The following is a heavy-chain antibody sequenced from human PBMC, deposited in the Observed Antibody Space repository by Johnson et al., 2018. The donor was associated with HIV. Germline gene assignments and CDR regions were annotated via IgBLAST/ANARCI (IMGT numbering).Heavy chain of an antibody. CDR1: GFTFSSYG. CDR3: ARDRGYYYSSGGDAFDI. J-gene: IGHJ3*02. Sequence: QVQLVESGGGLVKPGGSLRLSCAASGFTFSSYGMHWVRQAPGKGLEWVAVISYDGSNKYYADSVKGRFTISRDNSKNTLYLQMNSLRAEDTAVYYCARDRGYYYSSGGDAFDIWGQGTMVTVSS. D-gene: IGHD3-22*01. V-gene: IGHV3-30*03. CDR2: ISYDGSNK.